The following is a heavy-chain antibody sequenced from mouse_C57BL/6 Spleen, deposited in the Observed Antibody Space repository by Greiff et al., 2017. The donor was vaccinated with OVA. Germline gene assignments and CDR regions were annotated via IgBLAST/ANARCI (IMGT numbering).Heavy chain of an antibody. V-gene: IGHV1-55*01. J-gene: IGHJ3*01. CDR3: ARCDGSSPSWFAY. D-gene: IGHD1-1*01. Sequence: QVQLQQPGAELVKPGASVKMSCKASGYTFTSYWITWVKQRPGQGLEWIGDIYPGSGSTNYNEKFKSKATLTVDTSSSTAYMQLSSLTSEDSAVYYCARCDGSSPSWFAYWGQGTLVTVSA. CDR2: IYPGSGST. CDR1: GYTFTSYW.